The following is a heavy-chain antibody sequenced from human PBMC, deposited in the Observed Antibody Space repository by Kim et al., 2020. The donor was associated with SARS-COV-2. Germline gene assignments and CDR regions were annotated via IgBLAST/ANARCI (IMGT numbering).Heavy chain of an antibody. Sequence: VDSVKGRFTISRDNAKNSLYLQMNSLRAEDTAVYYCARVRRIAAGYFDYWGQGTLVTVSS. V-gene: IGHV3-7*01. D-gene: IGHD6-13*01. CDR3: ARVRRIAAGYFDY. J-gene: IGHJ4*02.